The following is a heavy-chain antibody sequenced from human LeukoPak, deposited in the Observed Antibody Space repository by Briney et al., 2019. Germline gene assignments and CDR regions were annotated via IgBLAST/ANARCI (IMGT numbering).Heavy chain of an antibody. CDR2: IYHSGST. Sequence: PSETLSLTCAVSGGSISSSNWWSWVRQPPGKGLEWIGEIYHSGSTNYNPSLRSRVTISIDTSKNQFSLNLKSVTAADTAIYYCAREGLAARRGAFDIWGQGTEVSVSS. V-gene: IGHV4-4*02. D-gene: IGHD6-6*01. CDR1: GGSISSSNW. J-gene: IGHJ3*02. CDR3: AREGLAARRGAFDI.